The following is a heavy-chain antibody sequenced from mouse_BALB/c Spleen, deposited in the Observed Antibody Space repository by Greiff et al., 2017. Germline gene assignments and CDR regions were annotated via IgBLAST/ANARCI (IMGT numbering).Heavy chain of an antibody. J-gene: IGHJ4*01. D-gene: IGHD2-14*01. Sequence: VQLQQSGPGLVQPSQSLSITCTASGFSLTSYGVHWVRQSPGKGLEWLGVIWSGGSTDYNAAFISRLSISKDNSKSQVFFKMNSLQANDTAIYYCARPPAYYGYEDYAMDYWGQGTSVTVSS. CDR1: GFSLTSYG. CDR2: IWSGGST. V-gene: IGHV2-2*02. CDR3: ARPPAYYGYEDYAMDY.